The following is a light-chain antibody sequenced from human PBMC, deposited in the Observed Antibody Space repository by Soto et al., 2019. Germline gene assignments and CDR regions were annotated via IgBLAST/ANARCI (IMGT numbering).Light chain of an antibody. CDR3: QQSYNTPQT. CDR1: QTITNY. J-gene: IGKJ1*01. CDR2: ATD. Sequence: DIQMTQSPSSLSASVGDRVTITCRASQTITNYLNWYQQQSGKAPKLLIYATDTLQNGVPSRFSGSGSGTDYTLTISSLQPEDFATYYCQQSYNTPQTFGQGTKVDLK. V-gene: IGKV1-39*01.